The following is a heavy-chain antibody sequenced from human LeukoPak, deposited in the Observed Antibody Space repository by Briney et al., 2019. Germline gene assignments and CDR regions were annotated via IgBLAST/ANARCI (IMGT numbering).Heavy chain of an antibody. D-gene: IGHD6-13*01. Sequence: ASVKVSCKASGYTFTSYGISWVRQAPGQGLEWMGWISAYNGNTNYAQQLQGRVTMITDTSTSTAYMELRSLRSDDTAVYYCAREDPAAVGTDYWGQGTLVTVSS. CDR3: AREDPAAVGTDY. CDR1: GYTFTSYG. CDR2: ISAYNGNT. J-gene: IGHJ4*02. V-gene: IGHV1-18*01.